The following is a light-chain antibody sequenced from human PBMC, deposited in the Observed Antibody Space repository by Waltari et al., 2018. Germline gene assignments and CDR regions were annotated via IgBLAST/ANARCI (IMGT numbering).Light chain of an antibody. CDR3: HAWRSGILV. CDR2: LNSDGSH. J-gene: IGLJ2*01. CDR1: SGHSDYA. V-gene: IGLV4-69*01. Sequence: QLVLTQSPSASASLGAPVKLTCTLSSGHSDYAIAGHQQPPGKVPRYLIKLNSDGSHNKADGVSDRFSGSSSGAERYLTISSLQSEDEADYYCHAWRSGILVFAGGTKLTVL.